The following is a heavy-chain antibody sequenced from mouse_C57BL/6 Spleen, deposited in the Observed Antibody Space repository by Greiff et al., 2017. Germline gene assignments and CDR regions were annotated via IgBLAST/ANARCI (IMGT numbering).Heavy chain of an antibody. CDR3: ARDGTGYFDC. V-gene: IGHV1-52*01. CDR2: IVPSGSET. J-gene: IGHJ2*01. CDR1: GYTFTSYW. Sequence: QVQLQQPGAELVRPGSSVKLSCKASGYTFTSYWMPWVQQRPIQGLEWIGNIVPSGSETHYTEKFKDQATLPVDNSSNTAYLQLSSLTSEDSAVHYCARDGTGYFDCWGQGTTLTVSS. D-gene: IGHD4-1*01.